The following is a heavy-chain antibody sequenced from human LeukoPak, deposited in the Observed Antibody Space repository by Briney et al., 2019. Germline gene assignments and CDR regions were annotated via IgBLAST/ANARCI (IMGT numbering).Heavy chain of an antibody. Sequence: GGSLRLSCAASGFTFSSYAMHWVRQAPGKGLEWVAVISYDGSNKYYADSVKGRFTISRDNSKNTLYPQMNSLRAEDTAVYYCARDLPYCSSTSCYSGIDYWGQGTLVTVSS. CDR2: ISYDGSNK. D-gene: IGHD2-2*01. V-gene: IGHV3-30*04. CDR1: GFTFSSYA. J-gene: IGHJ4*02. CDR3: ARDLPYCSSTSCYSGIDY.